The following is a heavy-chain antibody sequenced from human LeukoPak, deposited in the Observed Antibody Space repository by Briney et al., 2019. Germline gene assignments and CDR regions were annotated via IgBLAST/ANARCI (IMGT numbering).Heavy chain of an antibody. CDR1: GFTFSTYA. V-gene: IGHV3-23*01. CDR2: IRGSSIST. CDR3: AKDLYGDYGGIDY. D-gene: IGHD4-17*01. Sequence: GRSLRLSCAASGFTFSTYAMSWVRQAPGKGLEWVSVIRGSSISTYYADSVKGRFTISRDNSKNTVYLQMNSLRAEDTAIYYCAKDLYGDYGGIDYWGQGTLVTVSS. J-gene: IGHJ4*02.